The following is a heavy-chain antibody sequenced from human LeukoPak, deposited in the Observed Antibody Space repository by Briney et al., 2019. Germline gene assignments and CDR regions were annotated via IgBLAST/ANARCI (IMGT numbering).Heavy chain of an antibody. J-gene: IGHJ4*02. Sequence: ASVKVSCKASGYTFTSYYMHWVRQAPGQGLEWMGIINPSGGSTSYAQKFQGRVTMTRDMSTSTVYMELSSLRSEDTAVYYCARDLGPVLRYFDWYPRFDYWGQGTLVTVSS. CDR1: GYTFTSYY. D-gene: IGHD3-9*01. CDR3: ARDLGPVLRYFDWYPRFDY. V-gene: IGHV1-46*01. CDR2: INPSGGST.